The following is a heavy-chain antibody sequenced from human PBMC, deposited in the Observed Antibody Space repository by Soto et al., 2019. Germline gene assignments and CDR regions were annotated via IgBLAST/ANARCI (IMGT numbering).Heavy chain of an antibody. V-gene: IGHV5-10-1*01. CDR3: ATSTVGATRAFDI. D-gene: IGHD1-26*01. J-gene: IGHJ3*02. CDR1: GYSFTNYW. Sequence: GESLKISCKGSGYSFTNYWINWVRQMPGKGLEWMGRIDPSDFYTNYNPSFQGQVTVSVDKSISTAYVQWSSLEASDTAIYYCATSTVGATRAFDIWGQGTMVTVSS. CDR2: IDPSDFYT.